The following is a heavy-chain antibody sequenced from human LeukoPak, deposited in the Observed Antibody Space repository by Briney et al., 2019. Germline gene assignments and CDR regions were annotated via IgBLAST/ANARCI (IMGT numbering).Heavy chain of an antibody. D-gene: IGHD6-19*01. CDR2: ISPDGSRK. CDR3: TKDRQWASEV. J-gene: IGHJ3*01. Sequence: PGGSLRLSCAASGFTFTSKWMYWVRQAPGKGLVWVSGISPDGSRKNYADSVEGRFTISRDNAKNTLYLQLNSLSADDTAVYYCTKDRQWASEVWGQGTMVTVSS. V-gene: IGHV3-74*01. CDR1: GFTFTSKW.